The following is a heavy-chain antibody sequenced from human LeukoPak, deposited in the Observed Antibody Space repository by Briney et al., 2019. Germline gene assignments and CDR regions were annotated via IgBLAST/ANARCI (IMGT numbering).Heavy chain of an antibody. Sequence: GESLKISCKGSGYSFTSYWIGWVRQMPGKGLEWMGIIYPGDSDTRYSPSFQGQVTISADKSISTAYLQWSSLKASDTAMYYCARHSRYYYDSSGYDAFDIWGQGTMVTVSS. D-gene: IGHD3-22*01. V-gene: IGHV5-51*01. CDR3: ARHSRYYYDSSGYDAFDI. CDR1: GYSFTSYW. CDR2: IYPGDSDT. J-gene: IGHJ3*02.